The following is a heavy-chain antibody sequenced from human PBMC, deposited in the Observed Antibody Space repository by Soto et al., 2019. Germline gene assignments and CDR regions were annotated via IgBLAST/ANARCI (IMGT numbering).Heavy chain of an antibody. D-gene: IGHD2-8*02. Sequence: QVHLVESGGGVVQPGRSLRLSCAVSGFTVSTYGMHWVRQAPGKGLEWVAVISRDGGTKFYADSVKGRFTISRDNSRNTLFLEMNSLGGDDMAVYYCTGGGASGYWGQGTLVTVS. J-gene: IGHJ4*02. CDR1: GFTVSTYG. V-gene: IGHV3-30*03. CDR3: TGGGASGY. CDR2: ISRDGGTK.